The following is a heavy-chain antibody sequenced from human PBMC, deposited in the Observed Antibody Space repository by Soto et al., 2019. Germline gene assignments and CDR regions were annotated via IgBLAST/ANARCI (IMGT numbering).Heavy chain of an antibody. D-gene: IGHD6-13*01. CDR1: GFTFSSYA. CDR2: ISGSGGST. J-gene: IGHJ6*02. V-gene: IGHV3-23*01. CDR3: AKDSIAARPWYYYYGMDV. Sequence: EVQLLESGGGLVQPGGSLRLSRAASGFTFSSYAMSWVRQAPGKGLEWVSAISGSGGSTYYADSVKGRFTISRDNSKNTLYLQMNSLRAEDTAVYYCAKDSIAARPWYYYYGMDVWGQGTTVTVSS.